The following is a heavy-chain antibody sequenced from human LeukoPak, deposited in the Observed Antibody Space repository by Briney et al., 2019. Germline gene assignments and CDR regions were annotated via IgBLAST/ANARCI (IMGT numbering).Heavy chain of an antibody. Sequence: SETLSLTCIVSGGSISGGYWSWIRQPPGRGLEWIGYVYTSGSTNYNPSLKSRVTISVDTSKSQFALKLSSVTAADTAVYYCAKSYFDYSTYYSYYFNLWGQGALVTVSS. CDR1: GGSISGGY. V-gene: IGHV4-4*09. CDR2: VYTSGST. J-gene: IGHJ4*02. CDR3: AKSYFDYSTYYSYYFNL. D-gene: IGHD4-11*01.